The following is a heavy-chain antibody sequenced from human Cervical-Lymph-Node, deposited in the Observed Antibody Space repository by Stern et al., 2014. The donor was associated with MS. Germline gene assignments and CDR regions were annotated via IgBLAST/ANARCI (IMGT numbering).Heavy chain of an antibody. D-gene: IGHD2-21*02. CDR2: IIPIFGST. CDR3: VRGAYCGGDCYWGWFDS. V-gene: IGHV1-69*01. CDR1: GDTFSDYA. Sequence: VQLVESGAEVTKPGSSVKVSCKASGDTFSDYAISWVRQAPGQGLEWMGGIIPIFGSTDYAQKFQGRVNITADESTTTAYMGLINLRSEDTAVYYCVRGAYCGGDCYWGWFDSWGQGTLVTVSS. J-gene: IGHJ5*01.